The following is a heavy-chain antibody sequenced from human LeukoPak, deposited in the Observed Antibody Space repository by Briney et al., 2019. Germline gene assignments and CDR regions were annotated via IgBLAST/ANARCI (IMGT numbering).Heavy chain of an antibody. D-gene: IGHD3-10*01. CDR1: GYTFTDYF. V-gene: IGHV1-24*01. CDR3: ATNYGSGNWFDP. CDR2: FDPEDGET. J-gene: IGHJ5*02. Sequence: ASVKVSCKASGYTFTDYFIHWVRQAPGKGLEWMGGFDPEDGETIYAQKFQGRVTMTEDTSTDTAYMELSSLRSEDTAVYYCATNYGSGNWFDPWGQGTLVTVSS.